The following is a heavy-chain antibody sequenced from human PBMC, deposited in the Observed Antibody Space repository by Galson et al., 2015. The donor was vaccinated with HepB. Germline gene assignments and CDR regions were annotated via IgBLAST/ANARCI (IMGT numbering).Heavy chain of an antibody. CDR2: IYWDDEK. Sequence: PALVKPTQTLTLTCTFSGFSLSTSGVGVGWIRQPPGKALEWLALIYWDDEKRYSPSLRSRLTITKDTSKNQVVLPMTNMDPVDTATFYCVHSRTDRHGGAFFYWGQGTLVTVSS. CDR1: GFSLSTSGVG. J-gene: IGHJ4*02. CDR3: VHSRTDRHGGAFFY. V-gene: IGHV2-5*02. D-gene: IGHD4-23*01.